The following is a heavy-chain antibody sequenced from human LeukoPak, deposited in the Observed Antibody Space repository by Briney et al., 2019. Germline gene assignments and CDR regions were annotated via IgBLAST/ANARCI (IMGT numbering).Heavy chain of an antibody. J-gene: IGHJ6*03. CDR3: AREEYYGSGSQYYYYYMDV. CDR1: GYTFTSYY. Sequence: ASVKVSCKASGYTFTSYYMHWVRQAPGQGLEWMGIINPSGGSTSYAQKFQGRVTMTRDMSTSTVYMELSSLRSEDTAVYYCAREEYYGSGSQYYYYYMDVWGRGTTVTVSS. V-gene: IGHV1-46*01. D-gene: IGHD3-10*01. CDR2: INPSGGST.